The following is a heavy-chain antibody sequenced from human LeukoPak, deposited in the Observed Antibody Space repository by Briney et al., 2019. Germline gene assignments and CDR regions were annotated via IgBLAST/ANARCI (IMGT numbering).Heavy chain of an antibody. J-gene: IGHJ4*02. CDR3: AKTIYGYDILTGYYPAYFDY. D-gene: IGHD3-9*01. CDR1: GFTFSSYA. Sequence: GGSLRLSCAASGFTFSSYAMSWVRQAPGKGLEWVSAISGSGGSTYYADSVKGRFTISRDNSKNTLYLRMNSLRAEDTAVYYCAKTIYGYDILTGYYPAYFDYWGQGTLVTVSS. CDR2: ISGSGGST. V-gene: IGHV3-23*01.